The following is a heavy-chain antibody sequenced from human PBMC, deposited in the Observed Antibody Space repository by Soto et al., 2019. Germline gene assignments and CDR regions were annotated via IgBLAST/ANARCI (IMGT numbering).Heavy chain of an antibody. CDR3: ARGGYCSSTSCYSYYYGMDV. Sequence: ASVKVSCTASGYTFTSYYMHGVRQAPGQGHKWMGIINPSGGSTSYAQKFQGRVTMTRDTSTSTVYMELSSLRSEDTAVYYCARGGYCSSTSCYSYYYGMDVWGQGTTVTVSS. CDR1: GYTFTSYY. V-gene: IGHV1-46*01. D-gene: IGHD2-2*01. CDR2: INPSGGST. J-gene: IGHJ6*02.